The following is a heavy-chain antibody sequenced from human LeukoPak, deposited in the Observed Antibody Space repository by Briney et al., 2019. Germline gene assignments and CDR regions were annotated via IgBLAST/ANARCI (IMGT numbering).Heavy chain of an antibody. J-gene: IGHJ4*02. Sequence: ASVKVSCKASGYTFTSYGISWVRQAPGQGREWKGWISAYNGNTNYEQKLQGRVTMTTDTSTSTAYMELRSLRSDDTAVYYCARRTLVAGPDFDYWGQGTLVTVSS. CDR1: GYTFTSYG. CDR3: ARRTLVAGPDFDY. CDR2: ISAYNGNT. V-gene: IGHV1-18*01. D-gene: IGHD6-19*01.